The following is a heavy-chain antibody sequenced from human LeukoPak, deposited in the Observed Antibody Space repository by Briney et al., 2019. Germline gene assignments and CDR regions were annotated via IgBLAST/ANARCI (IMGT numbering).Heavy chain of an antibody. V-gene: IGHV3-43*02. CDR1: GFMFDDSA. CDR2: ISGDGVST. CDR3: VRGYSFGPYGMDV. J-gene: IGHJ6*02. D-gene: IGHD2-15*01. Sequence: GGSLRLSCAASGFMFDDSAMHWVRQAPGKGLEWVSLISGDGVSTFYADSVKGRFTISRDNSKNTLYLQMSSLRAEDTAVYFCVRGYSFGPYGMDVWGQGTTVTVSS.